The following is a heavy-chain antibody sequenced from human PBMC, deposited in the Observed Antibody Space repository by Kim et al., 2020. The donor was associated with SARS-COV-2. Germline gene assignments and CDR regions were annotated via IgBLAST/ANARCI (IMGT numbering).Heavy chain of an antibody. J-gene: IGHJ4*02. Sequence: GGSLRLSCAASGFSFSEWWMDWVRQAPGKGPEWVARIDNDGTNTHYADSVKGRFTISRDNSKNTLYLQMTGLRADDTGVYYCTRGLIWGQGTLVTVSS. CDR1: GFSFSEWW. CDR3: TRGLI. CDR2: IDNDGTNT. V-gene: IGHV3-74*01.